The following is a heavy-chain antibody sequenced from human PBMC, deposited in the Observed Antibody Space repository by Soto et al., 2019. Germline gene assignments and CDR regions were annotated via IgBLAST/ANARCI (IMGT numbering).Heavy chain of an antibody. CDR2: INQNGSGI. Sequence: GGSLRLSCAASGFTFSSYWMTWVRQAPGKGLEWVANINQNGSGIYYVDSVKGRFTISRDNAKNSLYLQMNSLRAEDTALYYCAKAPHYYYYMDVWGKGTTVTVSS. CDR1: GFTFSSYW. J-gene: IGHJ6*03. V-gene: IGHV3-7*05. CDR3: AKAPHYYYYMDV.